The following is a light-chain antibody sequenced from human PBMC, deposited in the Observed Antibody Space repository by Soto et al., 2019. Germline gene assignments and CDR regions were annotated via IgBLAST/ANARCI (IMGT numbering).Light chain of an antibody. Sequence: DIQMTQSPSTLSASVGDRVTITCRASQSADRWLAWYQQKPGRAPKLLIYEASRLESGVPSRFSGSGSGTEFTLTISSLQPEYFATYYCQEYNGHSSSTFGQGTKVEVK. CDR3: QEYNGHSSST. CDR2: EAS. J-gene: IGKJ1*01. V-gene: IGKV1-5*03. CDR1: QSADRW.